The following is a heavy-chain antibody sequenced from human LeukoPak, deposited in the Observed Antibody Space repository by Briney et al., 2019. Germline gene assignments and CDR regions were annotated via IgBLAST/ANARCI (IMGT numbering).Heavy chain of an antibody. V-gene: IGHV6-1*01. CDR1: GDSFSSNSAA. CDR3: AREYSTSFAR. J-gene: IGHJ4*02. Sequence: PSQTLSLTCVISGDSFSSNSAAWTWLRQSPSRGLEWLGRTYYRSKWYNDYAVSVKSRITINPDTSKNQLSLQLNSVTPEDTAVYYCAREYSTSFARWGQGTLVTVSS. D-gene: IGHD6-6*01. CDR2: TYYRSKWYN.